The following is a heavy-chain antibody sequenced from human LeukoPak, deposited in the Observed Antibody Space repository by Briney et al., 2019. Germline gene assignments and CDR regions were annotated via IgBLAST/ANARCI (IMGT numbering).Heavy chain of an antibody. D-gene: IGHD1-26*01. CDR1: GGSFSGYY. J-gene: IGHJ4*02. V-gene: IGHV4-34*01. CDR2: INHSGST. Sequence: SETLSLTCAVYGGSFSGYYWSWIRQPPGKGLEWIGEINHSGSTNYNPSFKSRVTISVDTSKNQFSLNLSSVTAADTAVYYCARDRNSFGRGYFDYWGRGTLVTVSS. CDR3: ARDRNSFGRGYFDY.